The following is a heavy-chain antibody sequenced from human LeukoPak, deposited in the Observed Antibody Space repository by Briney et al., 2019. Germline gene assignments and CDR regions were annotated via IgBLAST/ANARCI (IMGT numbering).Heavy chain of an antibody. J-gene: IGHJ4*02. CDR1: GFTFSSYG. D-gene: IGHD6-19*01. V-gene: IGHV3-30*18. CDR2: ISYDGSNK. Sequence: GGSLRLSCAASGFTFSSYGMHWVRQAPGKGLEWVAVISYDGSNKYYADSVKGRFTISRDSSKNTLYLQMNSLRAEDTAVYYCAKDLAVAGMGYFDYWGQGTLVTVSS. CDR3: AKDLAVAGMGYFDY.